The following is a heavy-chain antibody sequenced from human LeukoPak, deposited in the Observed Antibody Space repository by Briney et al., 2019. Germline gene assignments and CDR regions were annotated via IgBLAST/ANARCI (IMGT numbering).Heavy chain of an antibody. CDR2: ISGRGGST. CDR1: GFTFSSYA. J-gene: IGHJ4*02. D-gene: IGHD3-22*01. Sequence: GGSLRLSCAASGFTFSSYAMSWVRQAPGEGLEWVSAISGRGGSTYYADTVKGQFTISRDNSKNTLYLQMNSLRAEDTAVYYCAKDSRITMIVVVIPYYFDYWGQGTLVTVSS. V-gene: IGHV3-23*01. CDR3: AKDSRITMIVVVIPYYFDY.